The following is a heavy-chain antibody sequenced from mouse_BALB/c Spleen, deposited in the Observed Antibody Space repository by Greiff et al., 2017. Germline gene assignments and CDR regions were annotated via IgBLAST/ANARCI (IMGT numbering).Heavy chain of an antibody. CDR1: GYSITSGYY. CDR2: ISYDGSN. D-gene: IGHD1-1*01. J-gene: IGHJ2*01. Sequence: EVQLQQSGPGLVKPSQSLSLTCSVTGYSITSGYYWNWIRQFPGNKLEWMGYISYDGSNNYNPSLKNRISITRDTSKNQFFLKLNSVTTEDTATYYCARDPQKLLRFYYFDYWGQGTTLTVSS. CDR3: ARDPQKLLRFYYFDY. V-gene: IGHV3-6*02.